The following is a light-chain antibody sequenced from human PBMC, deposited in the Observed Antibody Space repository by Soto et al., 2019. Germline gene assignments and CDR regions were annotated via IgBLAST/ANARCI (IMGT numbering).Light chain of an antibody. J-gene: IGKJ4*01. CDR3: QHCQPYGDSPPLT. CDR2: GAS. Sequence: EIVMTQSPATLSVSPGERDTLSYRASQRVSSHLAWYQQQPPQAPPLHIYGASPRATAIPARFSGSGSGTEFTRTISSLQSEDFAVYYCQHCQPYGDSPPLTFGGGTKVDIK. V-gene: IGKV3-15*01. CDR1: QRVSSH.